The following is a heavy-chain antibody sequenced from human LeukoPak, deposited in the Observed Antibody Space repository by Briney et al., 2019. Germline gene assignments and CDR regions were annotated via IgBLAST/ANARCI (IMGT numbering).Heavy chain of an antibody. J-gene: IGHJ1*01. V-gene: IGHV3-74*01. Sequence: GGSLRLSCEASGFTFSRYWMHWVGQAPGKGLVWVSRIKSDGKTNYADSVKGRFTISRDNSKNTVSLQMDSLRAEDTGVYYCARAPSEVGGYYPEYFRHWGQGTLVTVSS. CDR3: ARAPSEVGGYYPEYFRH. CDR1: GFTFSRYW. CDR2: IKSDGKT. D-gene: IGHD3-22*01.